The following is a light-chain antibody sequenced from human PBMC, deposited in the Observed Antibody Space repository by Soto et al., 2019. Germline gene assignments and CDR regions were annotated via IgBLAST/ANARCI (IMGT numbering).Light chain of an antibody. V-gene: IGLV2-23*02. CDR3: CSYGGSTAV. CDR2: EVS. Sequence: QSALTQPASVSGSPGHSITISCTGTSSDVGSHNLVSWYQQHPGQAPKLMIYEVSKRPLGVSARFSASKSGNTASLTISGLQADDEADYYCCSYGGSTAVFGGGTQLTVL. J-gene: IGLJ7*01. CDR1: SSDVGSHNL.